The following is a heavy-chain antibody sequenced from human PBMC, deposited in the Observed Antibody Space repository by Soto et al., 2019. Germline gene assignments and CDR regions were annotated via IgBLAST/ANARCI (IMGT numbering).Heavy chain of an antibody. J-gene: IGHJ4*02. Sequence: GGSLRLSCAASGFYVSNYYMSWFRQAPGKGPEWVSVIYRGGEIYYADSVQGRFTTSRDISRNSLDLQMNGLRVDDTAVYYCARDRRDGDTLWGQGVVVTVSS. D-gene: IGHD5-18*01. CDR1: GFYVSNYY. CDR3: ARDRRDGDTL. CDR2: IYRGGEI. V-gene: IGHV3-66*01.